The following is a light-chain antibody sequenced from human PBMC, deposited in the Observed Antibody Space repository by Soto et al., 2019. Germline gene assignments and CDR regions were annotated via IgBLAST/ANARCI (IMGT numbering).Light chain of an antibody. J-gene: IGLJ2*01. Sequence: QSALTQPASVSGSPGQSITISCTGTSSDVGGHNFVSWFQQHPGKDPKLMIYEVTNRPSGVYDRFSGSKSGNTASLTISGLQAEDEADYYCNSYTSTFTWVFGGGTKVTVL. CDR2: EVT. CDR1: SSDVGGHNF. V-gene: IGLV2-14*01. CDR3: NSYTSTFTWV.